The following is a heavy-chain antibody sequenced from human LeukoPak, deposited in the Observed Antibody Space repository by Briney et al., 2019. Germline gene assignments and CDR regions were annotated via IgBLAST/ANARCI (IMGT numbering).Heavy chain of an antibody. V-gene: IGHV3-23*01. J-gene: IGHJ6*02. CDR2: ISGSGGST. Sequence: GGSLRLSCAASGFTFSSYAMSWVRQAPGKGLEWVSAISGSGGSTYYADSVKGRFTISRDNPKNTLYLQMNSLRAEDTAVYYCAKGPWSYHRGGYYGMDVWGQGTTVTVSS. CDR1: GFTFSSYA. CDR3: AKGPWSYHRGGYYGMDV. D-gene: IGHD3-16*02.